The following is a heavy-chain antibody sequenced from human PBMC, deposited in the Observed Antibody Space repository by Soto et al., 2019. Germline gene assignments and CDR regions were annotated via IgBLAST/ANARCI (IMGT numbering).Heavy chain of an antibody. J-gene: IGHJ4*02. Sequence: KFSCKGSGYSFTSYWIGWVRQMPGKGLEWMGIIYPGDSDTRYSPSFQGQVTISADKSISTAYLQWSSLKASDTAMYYCARRTVATIPYCSGGSCYYAYFDYWGQGTLVTVSS. CDR1: GYSFTSYW. CDR3: ARRTVATIPYCSGGSCYYAYFDY. D-gene: IGHD2-15*01. V-gene: IGHV5-51*01. CDR2: IYPGDSDT.